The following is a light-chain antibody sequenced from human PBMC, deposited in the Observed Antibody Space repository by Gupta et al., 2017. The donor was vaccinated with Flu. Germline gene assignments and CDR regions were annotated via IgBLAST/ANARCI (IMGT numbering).Light chain of an antibody. CDR2: DAS. CDR3: QQRSNWPLRYT. CDR1: QSVSSY. V-gene: IGKV3-11*01. Sequence: EIVLTQSPATLSLSHGERTTLSCRASQSVSSYLAWYQQKPGQAPRLLIYDASNRATGIPARFSGSGSGTDFTLTISSLEPEDFAVYYCQQRSNWPLRYTFGQGTKLEIK. J-gene: IGKJ2*01.